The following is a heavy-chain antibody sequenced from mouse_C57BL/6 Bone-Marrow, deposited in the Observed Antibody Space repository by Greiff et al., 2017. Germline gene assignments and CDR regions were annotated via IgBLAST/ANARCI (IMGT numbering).Heavy chain of an antibody. V-gene: IGHV1-81*01. CDR1: GYTFTSYG. CDR2: IYPGSGNT. CDR3: ARTDGYRAMDY. D-gene: IGHD2-3*01. J-gene: IGHJ4*01. Sequence: QVQLQQSGAELARPGASVKLSCKASGYTFTSYGISWVKQRPGQGLEWIGEIYPGSGNTYYNEKFKGKATLTADKSSSTAYMELRSLTSEDSAVYFCARTDGYRAMDYWGQGTSVTVSS.